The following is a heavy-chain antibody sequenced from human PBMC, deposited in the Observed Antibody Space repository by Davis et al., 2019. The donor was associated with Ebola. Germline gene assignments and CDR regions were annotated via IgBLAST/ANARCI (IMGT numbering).Heavy chain of an antibody. CDR2: ISSSSSYI. D-gene: IGHD2-2*01. J-gene: IGHJ6*02. CDR3: ARDWVPAADYYYYYGMDV. CDR1: GFTFSSYS. V-gene: IGHV3-21*04. Sequence: GGSLRLSCAASGFTFSSYSMNWVRQAPGKGLEWVSSISSSSSYIYYADSVKGRFTISRNNAKNSLYLQMNSLRAEDTAVYYCARDWVPAADYYYYYGMDVWGQGTTVTVSS.